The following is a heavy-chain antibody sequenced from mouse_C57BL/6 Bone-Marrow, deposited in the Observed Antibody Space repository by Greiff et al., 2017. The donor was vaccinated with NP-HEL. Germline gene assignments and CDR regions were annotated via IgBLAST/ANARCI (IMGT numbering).Heavy chain of an antibody. CDR2: INPYNGGT. D-gene: IGHD2-4*01. CDR3: ARYSDYDPSMDY. Sequence: VQLQQSGPVLVKPGASVKMSCKASGYTFTDYYMNWVKQSHGKSLEWIGVINPYNGGTSYNQKFKGKATLTVDKSSSTAYMELNSLTSEDSAVYYCARYSDYDPSMDYWGQGTSVTVSS. CDR1: GYTFTDYY. V-gene: IGHV1-19*01. J-gene: IGHJ4*01.